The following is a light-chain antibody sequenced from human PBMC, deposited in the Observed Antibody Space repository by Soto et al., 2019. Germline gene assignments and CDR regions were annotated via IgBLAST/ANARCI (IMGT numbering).Light chain of an antibody. CDR1: SSDVGGYNY. V-gene: IGLV2-11*01. CDR3: CSYAGRYTYV. J-gene: IGLJ1*01. Sequence: VLTQPRSVSGSPGQSVTISCTGASSDVGGYNYVSWYQQHPGKAPKLMIYDVSKRPSGVPDRFSGSKSGNTASLTISGLQTEDEADYYCCSYAGRYTYVFGTGTKVTVL. CDR2: DVS.